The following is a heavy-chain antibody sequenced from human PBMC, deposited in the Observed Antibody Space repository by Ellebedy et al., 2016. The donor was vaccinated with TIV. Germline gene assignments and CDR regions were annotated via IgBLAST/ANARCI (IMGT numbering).Heavy chain of an antibody. CDR2: ISYDGSKE. D-gene: IGHD5-24*01. CDR3: ARSKDGAPDC. Sequence: GESLKISCEASGFNFSNHGMHWVRQGPGKGLEWVAVISYDGSKEYYGDSVKGRFSTSRDNSKNTLYLQMNSLGSEDTAVYYCARSKDGAPDCWGQGTLVTVSS. J-gene: IGHJ4*02. V-gene: IGHV3-30*03. CDR1: GFNFSNHG.